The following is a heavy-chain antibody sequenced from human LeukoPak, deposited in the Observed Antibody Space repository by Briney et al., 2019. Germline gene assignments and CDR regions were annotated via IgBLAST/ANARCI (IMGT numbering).Heavy chain of an antibody. CDR3: ARKDGGRSLTGYFDY. Sequence: GGSLRLSCAASRFTFSSYAMSWVRQAPGKGLEWVSAISGSGSSTYYADSVKGRFTISRDNSKNTLYLQMNSLRAEDTAVYYCARKDGGRSLTGYFDYWGQGTLVTVSS. CDR1: RFTFSSYA. D-gene: IGHD4-23*01. CDR2: ISGSGSST. V-gene: IGHV3-23*01. J-gene: IGHJ4*02.